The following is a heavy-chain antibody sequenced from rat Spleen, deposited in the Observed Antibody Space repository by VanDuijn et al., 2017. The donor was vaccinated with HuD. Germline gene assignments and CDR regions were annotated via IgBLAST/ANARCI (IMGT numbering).Heavy chain of an antibody. CDR2: IWTGGTT. CDR3: ARGDGGYYGYAGVWFAY. J-gene: IGHJ3*01. D-gene: IGHD1-7*01. CDR1: GFSLTNNG. V-gene: IGHV2-1*01. Sequence: QVQLKESGPGLVQPSQTLSLTCTVSGFSLTNNGVSWVRQPPGKGLEWMGIIWTGGTTAYNSLLKSRLSISRDTSKSQVFLKMNSLQTEDTATYYCARGDGGYYGYAGVWFAYWGQGTLVTVSS.